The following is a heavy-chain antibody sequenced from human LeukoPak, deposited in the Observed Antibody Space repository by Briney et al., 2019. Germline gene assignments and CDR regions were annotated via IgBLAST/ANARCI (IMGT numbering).Heavy chain of an antibody. D-gene: IGHD5-12*01. Sequence: PGGSLRLSCAASGFTFSGYGMHWVRQAPGKGLEWVANIKQDGSEKYYVDSVKGRFTISRDNAKNSLYLQMNSLRAEDTAVYYCARDEIVATTKANYYYYMDVWGKGTTVTISS. J-gene: IGHJ6*03. V-gene: IGHV3-7*01. CDR3: ARDEIVATTKANYYYYMDV. CDR2: IKQDGSEK. CDR1: GFTFSGYG.